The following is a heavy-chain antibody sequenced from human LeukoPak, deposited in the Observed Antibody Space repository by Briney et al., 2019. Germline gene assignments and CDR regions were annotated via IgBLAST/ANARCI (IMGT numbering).Heavy chain of an antibody. CDR3: ARGLFWSGYSYYFDY. J-gene: IGHJ4*02. D-gene: IGHD3-3*01. Sequence: GGSLRLSCAASGFTVSSNYMSWVRQAPGKGLEWVSVIYSGGSTYYADSVKGRFTISRDNSKNTLYLQMNSLRAEDTAVYYCARGLFWSGYSYYFDYWGQGTLVTVSS. V-gene: IGHV3-66*01. CDR2: IYSGGST. CDR1: GFTVSSNY.